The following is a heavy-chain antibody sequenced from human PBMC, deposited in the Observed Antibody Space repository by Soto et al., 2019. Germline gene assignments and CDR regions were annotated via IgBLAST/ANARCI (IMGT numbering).Heavy chain of an antibody. Sequence: ASVNVSCKASGYTFIDYCMHWVRQAPREGLEWMAIINPSGYSTKYAQKFQGRLTVTSDTSTSKVYTELSSLRSEETAVYFCARDRVFAVDAMDVWGKGTTVTVSS. CDR1: GYTFIDYC. J-gene: IGHJ6*04. D-gene: IGHD6-6*01. V-gene: IGHV1-46*01. CDR3: ARDRVFAVDAMDV. CDR2: INPSGYST.